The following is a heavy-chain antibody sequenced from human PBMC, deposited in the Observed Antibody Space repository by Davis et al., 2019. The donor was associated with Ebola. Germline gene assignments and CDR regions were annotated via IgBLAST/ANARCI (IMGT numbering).Heavy chain of an antibody. CDR2: VSARGDAP. CDR3: AFTPGKIAYYYYYMDV. Sequence: GESLKISCAASGFSFNIYAMNWVRQAPGKGLEWVSAVSARGDAPYYADSVRGRFTISRDNSKNTLFLQLNSLRADDTAVYYCAFTPGKIAYYYYYMDVWGEGTTVTVSS. D-gene: IGHD2/OR15-2a*01. J-gene: IGHJ6*03. V-gene: IGHV3-23*01. CDR1: GFSFNIYA.